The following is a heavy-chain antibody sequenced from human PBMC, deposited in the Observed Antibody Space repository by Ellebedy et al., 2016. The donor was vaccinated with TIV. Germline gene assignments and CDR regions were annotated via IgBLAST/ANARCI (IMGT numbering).Heavy chain of an antibody. V-gene: IGHV3-7*01. CDR3: ARDWCDSCDGRVFDH. J-gene: IGHJ4*02. Sequence: PGGSLRLSCAASGFTFTSYWMSWVRQAPGKGLEWVANINGDGSRSTYVDSVKGRFTISRDNAKNSLYLQINSLRPEDTALYYCARDWCDSCDGRVFDHWGQGTLVTVSS. CDR1: GFTFTSYW. CDR2: INGDGSRS. D-gene: IGHD4-17*01.